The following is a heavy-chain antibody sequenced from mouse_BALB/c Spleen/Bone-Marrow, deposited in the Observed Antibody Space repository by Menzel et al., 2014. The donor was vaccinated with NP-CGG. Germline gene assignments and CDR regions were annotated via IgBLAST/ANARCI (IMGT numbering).Heavy chain of an antibody. CDR3: AKNYYYGYVAY. CDR1: GFDFSRYW. CDR2: INPDSSTI. V-gene: IGHV4-1*02. D-gene: IGHD1-2*01. J-gene: IGHJ3*01. Sequence: EVQGVESGGGLVQPGGSLKLSCAASGFDFSRYWMTWVRQALGKGLEWIGEINPDSSTINYTPSLKDKFIISRDNAKNTLYLQMSKVRSEDTALYYCAKNYYYGYVAYWGQGTLVTVSA.